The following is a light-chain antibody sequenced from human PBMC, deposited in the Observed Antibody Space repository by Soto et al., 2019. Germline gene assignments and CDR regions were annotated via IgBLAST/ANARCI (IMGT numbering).Light chain of an antibody. CDR3: HTGGAGSP. CDR2: LNSDGSH. Sequence: QLVLTQSPSASASLGASVRLTCTLSRGHSSYAIAWHQQQTEKGPRYLMKLNSDGSHSKGAGIPDRFSGSSSGAERYLTVASHHSEDEADYYCHTGGAGSPFGGGTKVTVL. CDR1: RGHSSYA. J-gene: IGLJ2*01. V-gene: IGLV4-69*01.